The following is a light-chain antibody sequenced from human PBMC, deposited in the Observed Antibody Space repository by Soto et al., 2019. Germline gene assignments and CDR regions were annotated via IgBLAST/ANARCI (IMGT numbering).Light chain of an antibody. J-gene: IGLJ1*01. CDR2: DVS. Sequence: QLVLTQPASVSGSPGLSIAISCTGTSRDVGGYNSVSWYQQQPGKVPKLMIYDVSNRPSGVSNRFSGSKSGNTASLTISGVQAEDEGDYYCSSYTTGGSYVFGTGTKLTVL. V-gene: IGLV2-14*01. CDR1: SRDVGGYNS. CDR3: SSYTTGGSYV.